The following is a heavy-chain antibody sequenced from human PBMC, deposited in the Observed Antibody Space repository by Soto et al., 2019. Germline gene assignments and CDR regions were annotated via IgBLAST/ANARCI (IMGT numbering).Heavy chain of an antibody. J-gene: IGHJ4*02. CDR1: GGSISSYY. CDR3: ASVYLSGDNWNHPYFDY. CDR2: IYYSGST. V-gene: IGHV4-59*01. D-gene: IGHD1-20*01. Sequence: QVQLQESGPGLVKPSETLSLTCTVSGGSISSYYWSWIRQPPGKGLEWIGYIYYSGSTNYNPSLKSRVTISVDTSKNQFALKLSSVTAADTAVYYCASVYLSGDNWNHPYFDYWGQGTLVTVSS.